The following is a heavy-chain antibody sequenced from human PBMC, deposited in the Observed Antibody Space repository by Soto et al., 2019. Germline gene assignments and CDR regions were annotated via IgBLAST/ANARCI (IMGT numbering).Heavy chain of an antibody. CDR3: VKCQGVGWYLAY. Sequence: LRLSCVASVMTFSSYALNWPRQAPGNGLEWVSSISGSGNHTYYAESVMGRFTISRDNSKNTVYLQMNSLSAEDTALYYCVKCQGVGWYLAYSGQGA. J-gene: IGHJ4*02. CDR2: ISGSGNHT. D-gene: IGHD6-19*01. V-gene: IGHV3-23*01. CDR1: VMTFSSYA.